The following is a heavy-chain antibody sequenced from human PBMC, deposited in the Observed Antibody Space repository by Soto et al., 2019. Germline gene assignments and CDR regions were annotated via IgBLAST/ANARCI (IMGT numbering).Heavy chain of an antibody. CDR2: INHSGST. V-gene: IGHV4-34*01. J-gene: IGHJ4*02. Sequence: SETLSLTCAVYGGSFSGYYWSWIRQPPGKGLEWIGEINHSGSTNYNPSLKSRVTISVDTSKNQFSLKLSSVTAADTAVYYCAATGGGSCYLNYFDYWGQGTLVTVSS. CDR3: AATGGGSCYLNYFDY. CDR1: GGSFSGYY. D-gene: IGHD2-15*01.